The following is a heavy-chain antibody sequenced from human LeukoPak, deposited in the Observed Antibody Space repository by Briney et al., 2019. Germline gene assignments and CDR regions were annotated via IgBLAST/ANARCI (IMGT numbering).Heavy chain of an antibody. CDR1: GGSFSGYY. J-gene: IGHJ6*03. Sequence: SETLSLTCAVYGGSFSGYYWSWIRQPPGKGLEWIGEINHSGSTNYNPSLKSRDTTSVDTAKKPFSLKLRSVTAADTAVYYCARVGRYCSSSSCYPRVYYMDVWGKGTTVTVSS. CDR3: ARVGRYCSSSSCYPRVYYMDV. D-gene: IGHD2-2*01. CDR2: INHSGST. V-gene: IGHV4-34*01.